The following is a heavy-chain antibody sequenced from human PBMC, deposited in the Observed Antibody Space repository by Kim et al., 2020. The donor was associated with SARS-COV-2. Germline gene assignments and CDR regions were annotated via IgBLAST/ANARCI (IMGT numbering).Heavy chain of an antibody. V-gene: IGHV4-39*02. CDR3: ARESPPGAVTTTGGDY. D-gene: IGHD4-17*01. J-gene: IGHJ4*02. Sequence: SETLSLTCTVSGGSISSSSYYWGWIRQPPGKGLEWIGSIYYSGSTYYNPSLKSRVTISVDTSKNQFSLKLSSVTAADTAVYYCARESPPGAVTTTGGDYWGQGTLVTVSS. CDR1: GGSISSSSYY. CDR2: IYYSGST.